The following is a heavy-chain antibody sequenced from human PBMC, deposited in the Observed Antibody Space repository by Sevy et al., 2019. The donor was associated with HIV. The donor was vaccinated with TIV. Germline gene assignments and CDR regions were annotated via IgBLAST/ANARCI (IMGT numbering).Heavy chain of an antibody. D-gene: IGHD3-22*01. CDR1: GYTLSELS. CDR3: ATTKDYYDSSGSPFDY. J-gene: IGHJ4*02. Sequence: ASVKVSCKVSGYTLSELSMHWVRLAPGKGLEWMGSFDPEDEETTYAQKFQGRVTMTEDTSTDTAYMELSSLRSEDTAVYYCATTKDYYDSSGSPFDYWGQETLVTVSS. V-gene: IGHV1-24*01. CDR2: FDPEDEET.